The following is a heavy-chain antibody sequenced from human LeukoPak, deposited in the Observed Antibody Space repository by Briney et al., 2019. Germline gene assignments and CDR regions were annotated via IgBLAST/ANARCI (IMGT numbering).Heavy chain of an antibody. V-gene: IGHV4-61*01. CDR1: GGSVSSGSYY. CDR2: IYYSRST. CDR3: ARETTYYYGSGLDAFDI. Sequence: PSETLSLTCTVSGGSVSSGSYYWSWIRQPPGKGLEWIGYIYYSRSTNYNPSLKSRVTISVDTSKNQFSLKLSSVTAADTAVYYCARETTYYYGSGLDAFDIWGQGTMVTVSS. D-gene: IGHD3-10*01. J-gene: IGHJ3*02.